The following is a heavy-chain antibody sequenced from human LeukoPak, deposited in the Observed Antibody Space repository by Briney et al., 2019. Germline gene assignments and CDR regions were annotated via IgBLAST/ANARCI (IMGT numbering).Heavy chain of an antibody. V-gene: IGHV4-34*01. Sequence: SETLSLTCAVYGGSFSGYYWSWIRQPPGKGLEWLGEINHSGSTNYNPSLKSRVTISEDTSKNQFSLELSSVTAADTAVYYCARGRRYSGYDHYYYYGMDVWGQGTTVTVSS. CDR1: GGSFSGYY. D-gene: IGHD5-12*01. CDR3: ARGRRYSGYDHYYYYGMDV. J-gene: IGHJ6*02. CDR2: INHSGST.